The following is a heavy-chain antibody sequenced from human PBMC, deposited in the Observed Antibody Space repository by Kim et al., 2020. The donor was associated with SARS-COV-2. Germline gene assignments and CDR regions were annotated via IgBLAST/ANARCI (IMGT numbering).Heavy chain of an antibody. CDR1: GGTFSSYA. CDR2: IIPIFGTA. Sequence: SVKVSCKASGGTFSSYAISWVRQAPGQGLEWMGGIIPIFGTANYAQKLQGRVTITADESTSTAYMELSRLRSEDTAAYYCARGGAYSSSPYDYWGQGTLVTVSS. D-gene: IGHD6-6*01. V-gene: IGHV1-69*13. CDR3: ARGGAYSSSPYDY. J-gene: IGHJ4*02.